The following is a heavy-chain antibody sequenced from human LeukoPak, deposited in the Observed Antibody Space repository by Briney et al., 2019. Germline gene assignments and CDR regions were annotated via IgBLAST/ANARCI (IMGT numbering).Heavy chain of an antibody. CDR2: LSDSGENS. Sequence: GGSLRLSCAASGFNLSRFAMTWVRQAPGMGLEWVSSLSDSGENSYYADSVKGRFTISRDSSKNMLFLRLTNLRAEDTAVYYCAKVGPGYSHYFYFMDVWATGTTVTVSS. D-gene: IGHD5-18*01. J-gene: IGHJ6*03. CDR3: AKVGPGYSHYFYFMDV. V-gene: IGHV3-23*01. CDR1: GFNLSRFA.